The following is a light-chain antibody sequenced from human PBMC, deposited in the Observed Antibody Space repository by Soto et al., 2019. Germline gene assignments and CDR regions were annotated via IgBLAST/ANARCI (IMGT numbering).Light chain of an antibody. CDR3: QQYNSYSLT. V-gene: IGKV1-8*01. CDR1: QGISSY. CDR2: DAS. J-gene: IGKJ4*01. Sequence: AIRMTQSPSSLSASRGDRVTITCRASQGISSYLTWYQQKPGKAPKLLIYDASSLESGVPSRFSGSGSGTEFTLTIGSLQPDECATDHCQQYNSYSLTFGGGTKLEIK.